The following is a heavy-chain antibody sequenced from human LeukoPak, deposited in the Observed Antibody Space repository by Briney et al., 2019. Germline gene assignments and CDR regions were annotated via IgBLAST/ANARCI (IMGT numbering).Heavy chain of an antibody. CDR1: GFTFDAFG. Sequence: PGGSLRLSCAAPGFTFDAFGMTWVRQAPGKGLAWVSAIRGDAGSTGYADSVKGRFTISRDNAKNSLYLQMNSLRVEDTALYYCARVWAWGSGNYFDNWGQGTLVTVSS. CDR2: IRGDAGST. CDR3: ARVWAWGSGNYFDN. D-gene: IGHD7-27*01. V-gene: IGHV3-20*04. J-gene: IGHJ4*02.